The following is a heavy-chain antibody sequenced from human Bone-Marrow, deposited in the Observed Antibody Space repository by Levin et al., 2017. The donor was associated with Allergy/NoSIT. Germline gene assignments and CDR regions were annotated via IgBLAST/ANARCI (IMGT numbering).Heavy chain of an antibody. CDR3: AREREGYSYGRWFDP. CDR1: GFTFSSYW. J-gene: IGHJ5*02. CDR2: INSDGSST. V-gene: IGHV3-74*01. Sequence: LSLTCAASGFTFSSYWMHWVRQAPGKGLVWVSRINSDGSSTSYADSVKGRFTISRDNAKNTLYLQMNSLRAEDTAVYYCAREREGYSYGRWFDPWGQGTLVTVSS. D-gene: IGHD5-18*01.